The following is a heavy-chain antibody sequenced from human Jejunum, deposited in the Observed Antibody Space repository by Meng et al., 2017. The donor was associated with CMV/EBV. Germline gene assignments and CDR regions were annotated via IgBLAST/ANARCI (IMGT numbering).Heavy chain of an antibody. CDR3: ARLSKDGWSTFDY. D-gene: IGHD6-19*01. V-gene: IGHV4-4*07. Sequence: QVQLQESGPGLVKPSETLSLTCRVSGGSMISYYWSWIRQPAGKGLEWIGHIYTSGSTNYSPSLKSRVTMSLDTAKNQFSLKVSSVTAADTAVYYCARLSKDGWSTFDYWGQGTLVTVSS. J-gene: IGHJ4*02. CDR1: GGSMISYY. CDR2: IYTSGST.